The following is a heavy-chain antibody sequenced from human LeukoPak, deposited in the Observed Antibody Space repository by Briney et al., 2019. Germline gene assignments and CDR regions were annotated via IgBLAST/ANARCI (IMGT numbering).Heavy chain of an antibody. D-gene: IGHD6-13*01. CDR2: ISAYNGNT. CDR3: AKEAAAGTVFDY. J-gene: IGHJ4*02. V-gene: IGHV1-18*01. Sequence: ASVKVSCKASGYTFTSYSISWVRQAPGQGLEWMGWISAYNGNTNYAQKLQGRVTMTTDTSTSTAYMELRSLRSDDTAVYYCAKEAAAGTVFDYWGQGTLVTVSS. CDR1: GYTFTSYS.